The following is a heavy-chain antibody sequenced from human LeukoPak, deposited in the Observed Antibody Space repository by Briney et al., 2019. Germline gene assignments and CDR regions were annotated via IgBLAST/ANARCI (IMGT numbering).Heavy chain of an antibody. CDR1: GFTFSSYA. J-gene: IGHJ4*02. D-gene: IGHD2-2*02. CDR2: ISGSGGNT. V-gene: IGHV3-23*01. Sequence: QPGGSLRLSCAASGFTFSSYAMSWVRQAPGKGLEWVSLISGSGGNTYYADSVKGRFTISRDNSKNTLYLQMNSLRADDTAVYYCARGHCSSTSCYMADYWGQGTLVTVSS. CDR3: ARGHCSSTSCYMADY.